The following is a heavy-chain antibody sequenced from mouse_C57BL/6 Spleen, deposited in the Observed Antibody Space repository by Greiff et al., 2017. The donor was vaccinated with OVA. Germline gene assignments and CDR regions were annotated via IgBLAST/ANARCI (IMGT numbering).Heavy chain of an antibody. D-gene: IGHD1-1*01. Sequence: VQVVESGAELARPGASVKLSCKASGYTFTSYGISWVKQRTGQGLEWIGEIYPRSGNTYYNEKLKGKATLTADKSSSTAYMELRSLTSEDSAVYFCAKFITTVVAPWYFDVWGTGTTVTVSS. J-gene: IGHJ1*03. CDR1: GYTFTSYG. CDR2: IYPRSGNT. CDR3: AKFITTVVAPWYFDV. V-gene: IGHV1-81*01.